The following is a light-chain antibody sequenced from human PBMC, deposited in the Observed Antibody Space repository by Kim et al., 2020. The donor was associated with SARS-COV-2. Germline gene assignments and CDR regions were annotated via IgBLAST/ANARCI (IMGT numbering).Light chain of an antibody. CDR2: GAS. J-gene: IGKJ1*01. CDR3: QKYDSAPWT. Sequence: AAVVDRVTITCRASQDISRSLAWYQQRPGKVPNLLIYGASTLQSGVPSRFSGSGSGTEFTLTISSLQPEDVATYYCQKYDSAPWTFGPGTKVDIK. CDR1: QDISRS. V-gene: IGKV1-27*01.